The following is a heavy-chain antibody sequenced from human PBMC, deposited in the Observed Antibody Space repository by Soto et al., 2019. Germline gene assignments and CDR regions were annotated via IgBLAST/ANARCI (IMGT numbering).Heavy chain of an antibody. V-gene: IGHV1-2*04. Sequence: ASVKVSCKASGYTFTGYYMHWVRQAPGQGLEWMGRINPNSGGTNYAQKFQGWVTMTRDTSISTAYMELSRLRSDDTAVYYCARDKGSGSYYSYGMDVWGQGTTVTVSS. CDR1: GYTFTGYY. CDR3: ARDKGSGSYYSYGMDV. D-gene: IGHD3-10*01. J-gene: IGHJ6*02. CDR2: INPNSGGT.